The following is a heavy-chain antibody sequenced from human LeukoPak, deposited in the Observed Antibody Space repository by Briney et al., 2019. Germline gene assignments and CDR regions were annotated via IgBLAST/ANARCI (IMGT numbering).Heavy chain of an antibody. D-gene: IGHD3-10*01. CDR3: ARHIMRGYGSGSYYGSNWFDP. Sequence: GGSLRVSCAASGFTFRSYAMSWVRQAPGKGLEWVSAISGSGGSTYYNPSLKSRVTISVDTSKNQFSLKLSSVTAADTAVYYCARHIMRGYGSGSYYGSNWFDPWGQGTLVTVSS. CDR1: GFTFRSYA. J-gene: IGHJ5*02. CDR2: ISGSGGST. V-gene: IGHV3-23*01.